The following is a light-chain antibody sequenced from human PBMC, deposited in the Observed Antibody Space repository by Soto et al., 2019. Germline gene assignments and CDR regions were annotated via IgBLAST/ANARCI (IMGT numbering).Light chain of an antibody. CDR1: QSFSSSY. V-gene: IGKV3-20*01. CDR2: SAS. J-gene: IGKJ1*01. CDR3: KQYARIPWT. Sequence: EIVLTQSPGTLSLSPGERATLSCRASQSFSSSYLGWYQHKPGQAHRLIIYSASYRATGIQDRFSASGSGTDFTLTIRRLEPADFAVYYCKQYARIPWTFGQGTKVDIK.